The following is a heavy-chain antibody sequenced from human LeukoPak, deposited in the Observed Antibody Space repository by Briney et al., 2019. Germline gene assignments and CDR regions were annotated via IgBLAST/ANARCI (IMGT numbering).Heavy chain of an antibody. D-gene: IGHD5/OR15-5a*01. CDR2: ISGSGDST. CDR1: GFIFSSYA. J-gene: IGHJ4*02. V-gene: IGHV3-23*01. CDR3: AKGVYSVFPDSRVLDY. Sequence: GGSLRLSCAASGFIFSSYAMSWVRQAPGKGLEWVSIISGSGDSTYYANSVKGRFTISRDNSKNTLYLQMSSLSAEDTAVYYCAKGVYSVFPDSRVLDYWGQGTLVTVSS.